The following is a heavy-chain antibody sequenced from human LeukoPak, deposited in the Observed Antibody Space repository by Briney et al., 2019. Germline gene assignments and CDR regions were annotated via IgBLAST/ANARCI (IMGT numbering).Heavy chain of an antibody. CDR3: ASSTQWLGNYFDY. J-gene: IGHJ4*02. CDR2: ISSSGSTI. V-gene: IGHV3-48*03. Sequence: GGSLRLSCAASGFTFSSYEMNWVRQAPGKGREWVSYISSSGSTIYYADSVKGRFTISRDNAKNSLYLQVNSLRAEDTAVYYCASSTQWLGNYFDYWGQGTLVTVSS. D-gene: IGHD6-19*01. CDR1: GFTFSSYE.